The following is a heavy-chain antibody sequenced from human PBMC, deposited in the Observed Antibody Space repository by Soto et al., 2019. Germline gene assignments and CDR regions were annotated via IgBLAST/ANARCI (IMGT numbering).Heavy chain of an antibody. V-gene: IGHV1-2*04. D-gene: IGHD3-10*01. CDR3: ARHLGPSAGLWFGDSGFDY. Sequence: ASVKVSCKASGYTFTGYYMHWVRQAPGQGLEWMGWINPNSGGTNYAQKFQGWVTMTRDTSISTAYMELSRLRSDDTAVYYCARHLGPSAGLWFGDSGFDYWGQGTLVTVSS. J-gene: IGHJ4*02. CDR2: INPNSGGT. CDR1: GYTFTGYY.